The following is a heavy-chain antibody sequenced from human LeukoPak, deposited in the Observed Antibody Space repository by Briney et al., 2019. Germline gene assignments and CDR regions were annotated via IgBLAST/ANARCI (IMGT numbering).Heavy chain of an antibody. CDR1: GDSVSSNSAA. CDR3: ARARLHHNYGSGTSFDY. V-gene: IGHV6-1*01. J-gene: IGHJ4*02. D-gene: IGHD3-10*01. Sequence: SQTLSLTCAISGDSVSSNSAAWNWIRQSPSRGLEWLGRTYYRSKWYNDYAVSVKSRITINPDTSKNQFSLQLNSVTPEDTAVYYCARARLHHNYGSGTSFDYWGRGTLVTVSS. CDR2: TYYRSKWYN.